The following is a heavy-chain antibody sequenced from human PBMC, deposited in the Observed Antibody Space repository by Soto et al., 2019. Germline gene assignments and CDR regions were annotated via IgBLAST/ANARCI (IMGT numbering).Heavy chain of an antibody. D-gene: IGHD6-13*01. J-gene: IGHJ4*02. CDR2: IDWDDGK. CDR1: GFSLSTSGMC. Sequence: QTLSLTCTFSGFSLSTSGMCVSWIRQPPGKALEWLALIDWDDGKYYSTSLKTRLTISKDTSKNQVVLTMTNMDPVDTATYYCARAETTGYSSSWYRFDYWGQGTLVTVSS. CDR3: ARAETTGYSSSWYRFDY. V-gene: IGHV2-70*01.